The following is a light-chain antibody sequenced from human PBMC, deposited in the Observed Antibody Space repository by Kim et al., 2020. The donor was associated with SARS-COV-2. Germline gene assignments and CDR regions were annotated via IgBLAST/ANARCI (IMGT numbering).Light chain of an antibody. Sequence: QRVTISCTGSNSHIGAGYDVHWYQHLPGTAPKLLIYGNSNRPSGDPDRFSGSKSGTSASLAITGLQAKDEADYYCQSYDSTLTGVVFGGGTQLTVL. J-gene: IGLJ2*01. CDR3: QSYDSTLTGVV. V-gene: IGLV1-40*01. CDR1: NSHIGAGYD. CDR2: GNS.